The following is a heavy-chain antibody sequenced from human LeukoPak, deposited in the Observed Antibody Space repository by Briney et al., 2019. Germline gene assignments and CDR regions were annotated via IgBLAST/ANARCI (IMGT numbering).Heavy chain of an antibody. V-gene: IGHV1-8*01. CDR2: MNPTTGNT. J-gene: IGHJ4*02. CDR3: ARLSETPAYYDTHVYYYLGY. CDR1: GYTFSSYD. Sequence: ASVKVSCKASGYTFSSYDINWVRQATGQGLEWMGWMNPTTGNTGYAQKFQGRITMTRDTSINTAYMEISSLRSEDTAVYYCARLSETPAYYDTHVYYYLGYWGQGTLVTDSS. D-gene: IGHD3-22*01.